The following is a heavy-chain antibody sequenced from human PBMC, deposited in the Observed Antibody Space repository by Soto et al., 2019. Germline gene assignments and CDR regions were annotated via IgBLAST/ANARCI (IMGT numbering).Heavy chain of an antibody. CDR2: LHSGGDT. CDR1: GIPVSSNY. D-gene: IGHD3-10*01. V-gene: IGHV3-53*04. J-gene: IGHJ6*02. Sequence: EVQLVESGGGLVQPGGSLRLSCVASGIPVSSNYMTWVRQAPGKGLEWVSVLHSGGDTYYANSVKGRFTISRHDSTNTLYLQMNSLTPEDTAVYYCARDGPYYSASRMDVWGQGTTVTVSS. CDR3: ARDGPYYSASRMDV.